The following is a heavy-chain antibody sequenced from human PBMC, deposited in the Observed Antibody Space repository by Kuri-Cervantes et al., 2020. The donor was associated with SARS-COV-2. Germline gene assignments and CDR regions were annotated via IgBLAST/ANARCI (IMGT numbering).Heavy chain of an antibody. D-gene: IGHD3-10*01. V-gene: IGHV3-33*08. CDR1: GFTFSSYA. CDR2: IWYDGSNK. J-gene: IGHJ3*02. CDR3: ARDFRFGELTPIDAFDI. Sequence: GESLKISCAASGFTFSSYAMSWVRQAPGKGLEWVAVIWYDGSNKYYADSVKGRFTTSRDNSKNTLCLQMNSLRAEDTAVYYCARDFRFGELTPIDAFDIWGQGTMVTVSS.